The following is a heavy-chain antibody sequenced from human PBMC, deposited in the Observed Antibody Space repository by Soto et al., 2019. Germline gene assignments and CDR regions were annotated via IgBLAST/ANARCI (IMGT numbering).Heavy chain of an antibody. Sequence: GSLRLSCAASGFTFSNAWMSWVRQAPGKGLEWVGRIKSKTDGGTTDYAAPVKGRFTISRDDSKNTLYLQMNSLKTEDTAVYYCTTVRHYYDSSGYPYGMDVWGQGTTVTVSS. CDR1: GFTFSNAW. J-gene: IGHJ6*02. D-gene: IGHD3-22*01. CDR2: IKSKTDGGTT. CDR3: TTVRHYYDSSGYPYGMDV. V-gene: IGHV3-15*01.